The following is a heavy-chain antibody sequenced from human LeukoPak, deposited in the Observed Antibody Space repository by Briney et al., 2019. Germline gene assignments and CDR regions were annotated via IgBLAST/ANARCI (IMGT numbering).Heavy chain of an antibody. V-gene: IGHV3-74*01. D-gene: IGHD5-12*01. CDR2: ISDDGSSA. CDR3: VGDQVDNVGWLT. J-gene: IGHJ5*02. CDR1: GFTFRSYW. Sequence: GGSLRLSCTASGFTFRSYWMHWVRQIPGKGLMWVSRISDDGSSASYADSVKGRFTISRDNSKNTLYLQMNSLRAEDTAVYYCVGDQVDNVGWLTWGQGTRVTVSS.